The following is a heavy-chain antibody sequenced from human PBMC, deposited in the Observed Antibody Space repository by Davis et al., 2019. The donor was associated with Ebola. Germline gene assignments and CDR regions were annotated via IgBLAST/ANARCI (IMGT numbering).Heavy chain of an antibody. Sequence: GGSLRLSCVASGFTFNNYALIWVRQSPVKGLEWVSAVGTSGDTYYADSVKGRFTISRDNSKNTVCLRMNSLRAEDTAVYYCAKDLEYVVPAAILYYYYGMDVWGQGTTVTVSS. V-gene: IGHV3-23*01. J-gene: IGHJ6*02. CDR3: AKDLEYVVPAAILYYYYGMDV. D-gene: IGHD2-2*01. CDR1: GFTFNNYA. CDR2: VGTSGDT.